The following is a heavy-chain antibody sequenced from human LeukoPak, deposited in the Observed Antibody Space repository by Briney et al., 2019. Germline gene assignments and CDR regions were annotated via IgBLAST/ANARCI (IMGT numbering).Heavy chain of an antibody. CDR2: ISGSSSYI. V-gene: IGHV3-21*01. D-gene: IGHD2-8*01. CDR1: GFTFSTYT. Sequence: PGGSLRLSCAASGFTFSTYTMNWVRQAPGKGLEWVSFISGSSSYIYYADSVKGRITISRDNAKNSLYLQMNSLRAEDTAVYYCARGVMVSYYMDVWGKGTTVTVSS. J-gene: IGHJ6*03. CDR3: ARGVMVSYYMDV.